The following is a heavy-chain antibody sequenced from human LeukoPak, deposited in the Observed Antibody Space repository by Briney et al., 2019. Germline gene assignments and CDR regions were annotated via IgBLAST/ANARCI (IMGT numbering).Heavy chain of an antibody. CDR2: ITNSSSTI. Sequence: PGGSLRLSCAASGFTFSRYSMNWVRQAPGKGLEWVSYITNSSSTIFYADSVKGRFTISRDNAKNSLYLRMSSLRAEDTAVYYCTTAKNDHWGQGTLVTVSS. J-gene: IGHJ4*02. CDR3: TTAKNDH. V-gene: IGHV3-48*04. CDR1: GFTFSRYS.